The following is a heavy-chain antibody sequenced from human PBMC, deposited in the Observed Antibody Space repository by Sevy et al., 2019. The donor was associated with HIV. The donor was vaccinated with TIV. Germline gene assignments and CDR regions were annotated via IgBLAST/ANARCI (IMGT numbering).Heavy chain of an antibody. CDR2: IRYDGSNK. Sequence: GSLRLSCAASGFTFSSYGMHWVRQAPGKGLEWVAFIRYDGSNKYYADSVKGRFTISRDNSKNTLYLQMNSLRAEDTAVYYCAKLLWSSGSRSDYWGQGTLVTVSS. V-gene: IGHV3-30*02. CDR3: AKLLWSSGSRSDY. D-gene: IGHD2-21*01. CDR1: GFTFSSYG. J-gene: IGHJ4*02.